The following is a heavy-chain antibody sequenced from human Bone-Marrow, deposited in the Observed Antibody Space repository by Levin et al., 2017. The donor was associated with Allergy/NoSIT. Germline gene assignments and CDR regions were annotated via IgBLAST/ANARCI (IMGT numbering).Heavy chain of an antibody. CDR1: GGAINSGGNY. CDR3: ATRGGSITGFDAFDI. V-gene: IGHV4-31*03. CDR2: IYDSGST. Sequence: SQTLSLTCTVSGGAINSGGNYWNWIRQHPGKGLEWIGYIYDSGSTDYFSSFPLRVAMSVDMSKNQFSLKLTSVTAADTAVYYCATRGGSITGFDAFDIWGQGTVVTVSS. D-gene: IGHD1-20*01. J-gene: IGHJ3*02.